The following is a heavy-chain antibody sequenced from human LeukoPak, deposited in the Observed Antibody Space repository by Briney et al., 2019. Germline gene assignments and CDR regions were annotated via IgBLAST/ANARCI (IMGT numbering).Heavy chain of an antibody. V-gene: IGHV4-39*07. CDR3: AREGYVGGLLEQLNWFDP. J-gene: IGHJ5*02. Sequence: PSETLSLTCTVSGGSISSSSYYWGWIRQPPGKGLEWIGSIYYSGSTYYSPSLKSRVTISVDTSKNQFSLKLSSVTAADTAVYYCAREGYVGGLLEQLNWFDPWGQGTLVTVSS. D-gene: IGHD1/OR15-1a*01. CDR2: IYYSGST. CDR1: GGSISSSSYY.